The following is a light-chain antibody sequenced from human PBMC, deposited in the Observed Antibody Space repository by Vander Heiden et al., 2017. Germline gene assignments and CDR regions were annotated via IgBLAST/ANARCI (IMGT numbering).Light chain of an antibody. V-gene: IGKV1-27*01. CDR1: QGISNY. CDR2: AAS. Sequence: DIQMTQSPSSLSASVGDRVTVTCRASQGISNYLAWYQQKPGKLPKLLIYAASTLQTGVPSRFSGSGSGTDFTLTISSLQPDDVATYYCQKYNSDPYTFGQGTKLEIK. J-gene: IGKJ2*01. CDR3: QKYNSDPYT.